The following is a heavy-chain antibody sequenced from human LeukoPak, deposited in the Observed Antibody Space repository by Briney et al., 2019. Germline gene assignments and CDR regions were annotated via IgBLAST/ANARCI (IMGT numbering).Heavy chain of an antibody. D-gene: IGHD3-3*01. CDR3: ARGPLRFRYGMDV. Sequence: SETLSLTCTVSGGSISSYYWSWIRQPPGKGLEWIGYIYYSGSTNYNPSLKNRVTISVDTSKNQFSLKLSSVTAADTAVYYCARGPLRFRYGMDVWGKGTTVTVSS. J-gene: IGHJ6*04. CDR2: IYYSGST. CDR1: GGSISSYY. V-gene: IGHV4-59*01.